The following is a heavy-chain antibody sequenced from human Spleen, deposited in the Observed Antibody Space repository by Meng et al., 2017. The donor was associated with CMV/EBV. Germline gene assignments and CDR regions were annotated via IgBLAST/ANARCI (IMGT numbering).Heavy chain of an antibody. J-gene: IGHJ4*02. V-gene: IGHV4-31*02. CDR1: SCSSGSYV. CDR3: ARMSRSSSYWGGDYFDY. Sequence: SCSSGSYVWSWIRQHPEKGLEWIAYVYHSGSSDYNSSLKSRVSISMDKSRSLISLKLTSVTGADTAVYFCARMSRSSSYWGGDYFDYWGQGTLVTVSS. D-gene: IGHD3-3*01. CDR2: VYHSGSS.